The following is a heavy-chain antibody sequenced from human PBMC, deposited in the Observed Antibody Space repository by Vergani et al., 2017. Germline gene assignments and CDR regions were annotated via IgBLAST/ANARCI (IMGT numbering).Heavy chain of an antibody. V-gene: IGHV4-59*01. D-gene: IGHD4-17*01. CDR1: GGSISSYY. CDR2: VYYSGST. Sequence: VQLQESGPGLVTPSETLSLTCTVSGGSISSYYWSWIRQPPGEGREWIGYVYYSGSTNYNPSLKSRVTVSVDTSNSQFSLKLSSVTAADTAVYYCARDLTTVTRGVWFDPWGQGTLVTVSS. CDR3: ARDLTTVTRGVWFDP. J-gene: IGHJ5*02.